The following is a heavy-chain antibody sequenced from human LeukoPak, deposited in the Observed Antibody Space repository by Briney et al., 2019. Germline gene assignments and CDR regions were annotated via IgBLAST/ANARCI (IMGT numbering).Heavy chain of an antibody. D-gene: IGHD6-13*01. Sequence: TSETLSLTCTVSGGSISSGGYSWSWIRQPPGKGLEWIGYIYHSGSTYYNPSLKSRVTISVDRSKNQFSLKLSSVTAADTAVYYCARVHSSSWETADAFDIWGQGTMVTVSS. V-gene: IGHV4-30-2*01. CDR3: ARVHSSSWETADAFDI. CDR2: IYHSGST. CDR1: GGSISSGGYS. J-gene: IGHJ3*02.